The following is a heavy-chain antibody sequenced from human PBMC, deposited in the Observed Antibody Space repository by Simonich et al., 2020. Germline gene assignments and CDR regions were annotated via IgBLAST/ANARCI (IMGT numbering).Heavy chain of an antibody. V-gene: IGHV4-39*01. CDR2: VYYSGST. Sequence: QLQLQESGPGLVKPSVNLSLTCTVSGGSLSSSRYYWGWIRQPPGKGLEWIWSVYYSGSTYYNPSLKVLVTITVDTSKNQFSLKLSSVTAADTAVYYCARHAGFAFDIWGQGTMVTVSS. J-gene: IGHJ3*02. CDR1: GGSLSSSRYY. D-gene: IGHD6-13*01. CDR3: ARHAGFAFDI.